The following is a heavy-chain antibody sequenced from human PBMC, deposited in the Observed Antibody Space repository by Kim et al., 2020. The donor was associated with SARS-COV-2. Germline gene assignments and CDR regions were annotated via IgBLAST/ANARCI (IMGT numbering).Heavy chain of an antibody. J-gene: IGHJ6*02. Sequence: ASVKVSCKASGYTFTSYYMHWVRQAPGQGLEWMGIINPSGGSTSYAQKFQGRVTMTRDTSTSTVYMELSSLRSEDTAVYYCAREGRGIRRYFDWSRVLYGMDVWGQGTTVTVSS. CDR3: AREGRGIRRYFDWSRVLYGMDV. CDR1: GYTFTSYY. D-gene: IGHD3-9*01. CDR2: INPSGGST. V-gene: IGHV1-46*01.